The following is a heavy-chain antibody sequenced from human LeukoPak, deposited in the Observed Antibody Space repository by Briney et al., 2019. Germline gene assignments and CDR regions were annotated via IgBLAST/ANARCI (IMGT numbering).Heavy chain of an antibody. CDR2: INPNSGGT. V-gene: IGHV1-2*06. CDR1: GYTFTGYY. J-gene: IGHJ3*02. Sequence: ASVKVSCKASGYTFTGYYMHWVRQAPGQGLEWMGRINPNSGGTNYAQKFQGRVTMTRDTPISTAYMELSRLRSDDTAVYYCARVGYDFWSGPVYGAFDIWGQGTMVTVSS. D-gene: IGHD3-3*01. CDR3: ARVGYDFWSGPVYGAFDI.